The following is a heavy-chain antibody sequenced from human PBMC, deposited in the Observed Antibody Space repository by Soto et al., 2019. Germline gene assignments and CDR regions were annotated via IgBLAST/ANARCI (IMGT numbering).Heavy chain of an antibody. D-gene: IGHD3-22*01. CDR1: GGSFSGYY. J-gene: IGHJ6*02. CDR2: IYYTGST. CDR3: ARGRPSMVVASMDV. V-gene: IGHV4-59*01. Sequence: PSETLSLTCAVYGGSFSGYYWSWIRQPPGKGLEWIGYIYYTGSTSYKPSLKSRVTVSVDTSKRQLSLKLSSVTAADTAVYYCARGRPSMVVASMDVWGQGTTVTVSS.